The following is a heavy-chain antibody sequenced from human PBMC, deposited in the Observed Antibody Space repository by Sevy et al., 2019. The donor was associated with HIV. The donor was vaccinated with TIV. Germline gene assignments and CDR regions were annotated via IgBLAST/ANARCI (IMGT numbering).Heavy chain of an antibody. J-gene: IGHJ4*02. D-gene: IGHD1-26*01. V-gene: IGHV4-59*01. Sequence: SETLSLTCTVSGGSISSYYWSWIRQPPGKGLEWIGYIYYSGSTNYNPSLKSRVTISVDTSKNQFSLKLGSVTAADTAVYYCARGRSGSYKGGFDYWGQGTLVTVSS. CDR3: ARGRSGSYKGGFDY. CDR2: IYYSGST. CDR1: GGSISSYY.